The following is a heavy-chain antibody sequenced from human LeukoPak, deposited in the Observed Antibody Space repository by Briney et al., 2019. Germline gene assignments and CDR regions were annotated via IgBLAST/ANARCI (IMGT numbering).Heavy chain of an antibody. J-gene: IGHJ4*02. CDR3: ARDPPHDSSSWYYFDY. Sequence: ASVKVSCKASGYTFTGYYMHWVRQAPGQGLEWMGWINPNSGGTNYAQNFQGRVTMTRDTSISTAYMELSRLKSDDTAVYYCARDPPHDSSSWYYFDYWGQGTLVTVSS. D-gene: IGHD6-13*01. V-gene: IGHV1-2*02. CDR2: INPNSGGT. CDR1: GYTFTGYY.